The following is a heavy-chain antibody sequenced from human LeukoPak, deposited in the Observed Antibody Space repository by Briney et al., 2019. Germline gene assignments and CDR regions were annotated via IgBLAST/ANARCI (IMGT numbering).Heavy chain of an antibody. D-gene: IGHD2/OR15-2a*01. CDR2: ISSTSRSYI. V-gene: IGHV3-21*01. CDR1: GFTFSSYN. J-gene: IGHJ4*02. CDR3: ARVLNSDPRTPVFFDY. Sequence: GGSLRLSCAASGFTFSSYNMNRVRQAPGKGLEWVSSISSTSRSYIYYADSVKGRFTIPRDNAKNSLYLQMNSLRAEDTAVYYCARVLNSDPRTPVFFDYWGQGTLVTVSS.